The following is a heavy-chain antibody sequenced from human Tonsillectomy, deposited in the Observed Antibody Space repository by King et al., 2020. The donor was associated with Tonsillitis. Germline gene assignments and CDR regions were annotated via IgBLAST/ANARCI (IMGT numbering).Heavy chain of an antibody. J-gene: IGHJ6*02. Sequence: DVQLVESGGGLVQPGGSLRLSCAASGFTFSTYAMTWVRQAPGKGLEWVSVMSGAGARTYHADSVKCRFTISRDNSKNTLYLQMNSRRAEETAVYYCAKCPYDFWSGGLYYAMDVWGQGTTVTVSS. D-gene: IGHD3-3*01. CDR2: MSGAGART. CDR1: GFTFSTYA. V-gene: IGHV3-23*04. CDR3: AKCPYDFWSGGLYYAMDV.